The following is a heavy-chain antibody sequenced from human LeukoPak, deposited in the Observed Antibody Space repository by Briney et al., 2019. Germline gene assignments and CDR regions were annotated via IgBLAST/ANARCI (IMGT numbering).Heavy chain of an antibody. V-gene: IGHV3-21*01. CDR1: GFTFSSYS. CDR3: AWYTDYYDSSGAFDI. Sequence: GGSLRLSCAASGFTFSSYSMNWVRQAPGKGLEWVSSISSSSSYIYYADSVKGRFTISRDNAKNSLYLQMNSLRAEDTAVYYCAWYTDYYDSSGAFDIWGQGTMVTVSS. D-gene: IGHD3-22*01. J-gene: IGHJ3*02. CDR2: ISSSSSYI.